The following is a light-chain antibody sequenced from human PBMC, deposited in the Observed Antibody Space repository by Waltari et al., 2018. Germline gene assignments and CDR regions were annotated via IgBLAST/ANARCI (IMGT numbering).Light chain of an antibody. J-gene: IGLJ2*01. V-gene: IGLV2-23*02. CDR1: SSDVGNYKR. CDR3: SSYAGSSKGV. CDR2: AVS. Sequence: QSALTQPASVSGSPGQSITISCTGTSSDVGNYKRVSWYQQHPGKAPKLMIYAVSKRPSGVLARFSGSKSGDMASLTISGLQPEDEAEYFCSSYAGSSKGVFGGGTKVTVL.